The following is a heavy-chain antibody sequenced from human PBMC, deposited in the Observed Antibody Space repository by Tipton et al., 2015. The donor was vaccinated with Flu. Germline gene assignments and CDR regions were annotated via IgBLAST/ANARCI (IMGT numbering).Heavy chain of an antibody. CDR1: GFTFSSYG. CDR2: ISSDGSNK. J-gene: IGHJ4*02. CDR3: ASGDY. V-gene: IGHV3-30*19. Sequence: LSLTCAASGFTFSSYGMHWVRQAPGKGLEWVAVISSDGSNKYYADSVKGRFTISRDNSKNTLYRQMNSQRAEDTAVYYCASGDYWGQGTLVTVSS.